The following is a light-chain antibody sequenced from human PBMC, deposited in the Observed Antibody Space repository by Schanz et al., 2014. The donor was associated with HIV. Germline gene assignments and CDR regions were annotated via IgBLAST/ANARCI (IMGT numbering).Light chain of an antibody. CDR2: SAS. V-gene: IGKV3-20*01. CDR3: QHYDISRGT. CDR1: QTVSSNS. J-gene: IGKJ4*01. Sequence: EIVLTQSPVILSLSPGERATLSCRASQTVSSNSLGWYQQKRGQVPRLLIYSASRRANGIPDRFSGSGSGTDFTLTISRLEPEDFATYYCQHYDISRGTFGGGTRVEIK.